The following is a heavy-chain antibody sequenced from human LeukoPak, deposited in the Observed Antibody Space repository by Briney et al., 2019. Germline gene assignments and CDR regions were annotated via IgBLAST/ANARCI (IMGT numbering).Heavy chain of an antibody. CDR2: FDPEDGET. CDR3: AKFNSTDYYFDY. J-gene: IGHJ4*02. Sequence: ASVKVSCKVSGYTLTELSMHWVRQAPGKGLEWMGGFDPEDGETIYAQKFQGRVTMTEDTSTDTAYMELSSLRSEDTAVYYCAKFNSTDYYFDYWGQGTLVTVSS. CDR1: GYTLTELS. D-gene: IGHD4-17*01. V-gene: IGHV1-24*01.